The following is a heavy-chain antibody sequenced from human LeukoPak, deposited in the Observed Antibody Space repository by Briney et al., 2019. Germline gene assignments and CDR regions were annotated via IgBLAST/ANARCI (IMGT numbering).Heavy chain of an antibody. D-gene: IGHD4-17*01. CDR2: IIPIFGIA. CDR3: ARGITVTTTYFDY. J-gene: IGHJ4*02. Sequence: GASVKFSCKASGGTSSSYAISWVRQAPGQGLEWMGRIIPIFGIANYAQKFQGRVTITADKSTSTAYMELSSLRSEDTAVYYCARGITVTTTYFDYWGQGTLVTVSS. CDR1: GGTSSSYA. V-gene: IGHV1-69*04.